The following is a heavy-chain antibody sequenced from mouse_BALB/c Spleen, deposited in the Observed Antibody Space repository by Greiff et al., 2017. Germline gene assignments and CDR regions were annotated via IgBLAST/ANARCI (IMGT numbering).Heavy chain of an antibody. CDR3: VSLWDWGYYAMDY. V-gene: IGHV10-1*02. Sequence: EVMLVESGGGLVQPKGSLKLSCAASGFTFNTYAMNWVRQAPGKGLEWVARIRSKSNNYATYYADSVKDRFTISRDDSQSMLYLQMNNLKTEDTAMYYCVSLWDWGYYAMDYWGQGTSVTVSS. J-gene: IGHJ4*01. CDR2: IRSKSNNYAT. D-gene: IGHD4-1*01. CDR1: GFTFNTYA.